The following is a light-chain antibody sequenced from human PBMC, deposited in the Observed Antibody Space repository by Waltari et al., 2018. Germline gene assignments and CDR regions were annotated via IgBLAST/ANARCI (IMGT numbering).Light chain of an antibody. V-gene: IGLV3-1*01. Sequence: SYELTQPPSVSVSPGQTASITCSGDKLGDKYACWYQQKPGQSPVPVIYQDSKRPSGIPERFSGSNSGNTATLTISGTQAMDEADYYCQAWDSSTRVFGGGTKLTVL. J-gene: IGLJ2*01. CDR3: QAWDSSTRV. CDR1: KLGDKY. CDR2: QDS.